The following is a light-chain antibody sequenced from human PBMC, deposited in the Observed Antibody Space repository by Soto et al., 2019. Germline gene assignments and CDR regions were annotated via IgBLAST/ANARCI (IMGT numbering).Light chain of an antibody. V-gene: IGLV1-51*01. J-gene: IGLJ2*01. Sequence: QSVLTQPPSVSAAPGQKVTISCSGSSSNIGNNYVSWYQQLPETAPKLLIYDNNKRPSGIPDRFSGSKSGTSATLGITGLQTGDEADYYCGTCDSSLSAVVFGGGTKVTVL. CDR1: SSNIGNNY. CDR3: GTCDSSLSAVV. CDR2: DNN.